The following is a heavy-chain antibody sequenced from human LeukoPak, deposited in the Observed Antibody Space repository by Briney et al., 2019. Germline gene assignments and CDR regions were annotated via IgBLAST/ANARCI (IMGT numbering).Heavy chain of an antibody. J-gene: IGHJ4*02. D-gene: IGHD4-17*01. CDR3: ARSRASPYGDYFDY. Sequence: ASVKVSCKASGYTFTSYGISWVRQAPGQGLEWMGCLSAYNGNTNYAQKLQGRVTMTTDTSTSTSYMELRSLRSDDTAVYYCARSRASPYGDYFDYWGQGTLVTVSS. CDR1: GYTFTSYG. V-gene: IGHV1-18*01. CDR2: LSAYNGNT.